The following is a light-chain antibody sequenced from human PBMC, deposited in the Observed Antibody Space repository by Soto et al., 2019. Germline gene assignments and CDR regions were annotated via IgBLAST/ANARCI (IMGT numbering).Light chain of an antibody. J-gene: IGLJ2*01. CDR3: AAWDDSLNGVV. V-gene: IGLV1-47*01. CDR1: SSNIGRSY. Sequence: QSVLTQPPSASGTPGQRVTISCSGTSSNIGRSYVYWYQQRPGTAPKLLIYRDYERPSGVPDRFSGSKSGTSASLAISGLRSEDETEYYCAAWDDSLNGVVFGGGTKVTVL. CDR2: RDY.